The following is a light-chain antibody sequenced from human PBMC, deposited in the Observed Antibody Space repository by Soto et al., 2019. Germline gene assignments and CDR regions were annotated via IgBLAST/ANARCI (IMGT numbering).Light chain of an antibody. J-gene: IGKJ1*01. V-gene: IGKV3-15*01. CDR1: QSISSY. CDR2: DAS. Sequence: EIVLTQSPDTLSLSPGDRATLSCRASQSISSYLAWYQQKPGQSPRLLIYDASTRATAIPARFSGSGSETEFTPTISSLQSEDFAVYYCQHYKNWPPWTFGQGTKVDIK. CDR3: QHYKNWPPWT.